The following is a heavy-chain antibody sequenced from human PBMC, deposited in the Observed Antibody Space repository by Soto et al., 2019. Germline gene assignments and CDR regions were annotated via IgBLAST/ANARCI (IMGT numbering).Heavy chain of an antibody. CDR1: GFTFSSYA. D-gene: IGHD3-10*01. J-gene: IGHJ3*02. V-gene: IGHV3-23*01. CDR2: ISGSGGST. Sequence: GGSLRLSCAASGFTFSSYAMSWVRQAPGKGLEWVSAISGSGGSTYYAESVKCRFTISRDNSKNTLYLQMNSLRAEDTAVYYCAKDERFGDLIPFGAFDIWGQGTMVTVSS. CDR3: AKDERFGDLIPFGAFDI.